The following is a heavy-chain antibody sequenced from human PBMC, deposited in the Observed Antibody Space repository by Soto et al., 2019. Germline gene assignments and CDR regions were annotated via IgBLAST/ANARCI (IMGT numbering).Heavy chain of an antibody. CDR2: ISAYNGNT. D-gene: IGHD3-16*01. J-gene: IGHJ6*02. Sequence: ASVKVSCKASGYTFTDYDISWVRQAPGQGLEWMGWISAYNGNTNYAQKLQGRVTMTTDTSTSTAYMELRSLRSDDTAVYYCARDLGEMATILDYYYYGRPYGMDVWDQGTTVTVSS. CDR3: ARDLGEMATILDYYYYGRPYGMDV. CDR1: GYTFTDYD. V-gene: IGHV1-18*01.